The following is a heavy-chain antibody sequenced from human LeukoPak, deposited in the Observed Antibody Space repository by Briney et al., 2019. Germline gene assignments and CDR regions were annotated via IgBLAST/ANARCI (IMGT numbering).Heavy chain of an antibody. J-gene: IGHJ4*02. CDR3: AREERFGSTSCYGY. V-gene: IGHV3-30-3*01. CDR1: GFTFSSYA. CDR2: ISYDGSNK. D-gene: IGHD2-2*01. Sequence: GRSLRLSCAASGFTFSSYAMHWVRQAPGKGLEWVAVISYDGSNKYYADSVKGRFTISRDNSKNTLYLQMNSLRAEDTAVYYCAREERFGSTSCYGYWGQGTLVTVSS.